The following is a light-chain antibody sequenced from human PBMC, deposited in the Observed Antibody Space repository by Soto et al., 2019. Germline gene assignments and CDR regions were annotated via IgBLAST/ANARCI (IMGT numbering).Light chain of an antibody. CDR1: QSVSSY. V-gene: IGKV3-11*01. J-gene: IGKJ4*01. CDR3: QQYGDSIT. Sequence: EIVLTQSPATLSLSPGERATLSCRASQSVSSYLAWYQQKPGQAPRLLIYDASNRATGIPARLSGSGSGTDFTLTISRLEAEDFAVYHCQQYGDSITFGGGTKV. CDR2: DAS.